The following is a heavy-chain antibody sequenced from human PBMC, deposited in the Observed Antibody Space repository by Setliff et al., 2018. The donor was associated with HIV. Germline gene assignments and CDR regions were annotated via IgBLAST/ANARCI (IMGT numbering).Heavy chain of an antibody. J-gene: IGHJ4*01. CDR1: GFNFGDYG. V-gene: IGHV3-49*04. CDR3: TRAFYYDSSRYYKDYFDY. Sequence: PGGSLRLSCTASGFNFGDYGVSWVRQAPGKGLEWIGFIRSRTQGGAPEYAASVQGRFTISRDESKSIAYLQTNSLKTEDTALYYCTRAFYYDSSRYYKDYFDYWGHGALVTVSS. CDR2: IRSRTQGGAP. D-gene: IGHD3-22*01.